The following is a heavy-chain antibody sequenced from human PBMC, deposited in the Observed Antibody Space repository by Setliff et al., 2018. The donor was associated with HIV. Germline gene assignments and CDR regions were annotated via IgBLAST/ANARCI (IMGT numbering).Heavy chain of an antibody. J-gene: IGHJ2*01. Sequence: SETLSLTCTVPGGSISSGGYYWSWIRQHPGKGLEWIGYIYYSGSTYFNPSLKSRVAISVATSENQFSLILNSVTAADTAVYYCASGSGSHYNSGDWYFDRWGRGTLVTVSS. D-gene: IGHD3-10*01. CDR2: IYYSGST. CDR3: ASGSGSHYNSGDWYFDR. CDR1: GGSISSGGYY. V-gene: IGHV4-31*03.